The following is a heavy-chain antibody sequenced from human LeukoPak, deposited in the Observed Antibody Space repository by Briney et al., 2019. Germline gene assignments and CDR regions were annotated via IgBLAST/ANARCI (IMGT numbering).Heavy chain of an antibody. D-gene: IGHD3-3*01. CDR1: GGTFSSYA. V-gene: IGHV1-69*05. CDR2: IIPIFGTA. J-gene: IGHJ4*02. CDR3: ARDVDFWSGYSLFDY. Sequence: SVKVSCKASGGTFSSYAISWVRQAPGQGLEWMGGIIPIFGTANYAQKFQGRVTMTTDTSTSTAYMELRSLRSDDTAVYYCARDVDFWSGYSLFDYWGQGTLVTVSS.